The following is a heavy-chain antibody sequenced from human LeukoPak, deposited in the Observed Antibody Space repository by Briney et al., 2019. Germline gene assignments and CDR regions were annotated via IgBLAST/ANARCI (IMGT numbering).Heavy chain of an antibody. CDR3: ASSSSRGYYYYYYMDV. CDR2: IYTSGST. D-gene: IGHD6-6*01. J-gene: IGHJ6*03. Sequence: SETLSLTCTLSGGSISSYYWSWIRQPAGKGLEWIGRIYTSGSTNYNPSLKSRVTMSVDTSKNQFSLKLSSVTAADTAVYYCASSSSRGYYYYYYMDVWGKGTTVTVSS. V-gene: IGHV4-4*07. CDR1: GGSISSYY.